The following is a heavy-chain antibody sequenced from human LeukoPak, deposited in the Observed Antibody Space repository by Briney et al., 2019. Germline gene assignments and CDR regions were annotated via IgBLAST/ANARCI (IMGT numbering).Heavy chain of an antibody. J-gene: IGHJ3*02. CDR1: GYTFTSYG. D-gene: IGHD6-19*01. Sequence: ASVKVSCKASGYTFTSYGISWVRQAPGQRLEWMGWISAYNGNTNYAQKLQGRVTMTTDTSTSTAYMELRSLRSDDTAVYYCARDHIAVAGNAAFDIWGQGTMVTVSS. CDR3: ARDHIAVAGNAAFDI. V-gene: IGHV1-18*01. CDR2: ISAYNGNT.